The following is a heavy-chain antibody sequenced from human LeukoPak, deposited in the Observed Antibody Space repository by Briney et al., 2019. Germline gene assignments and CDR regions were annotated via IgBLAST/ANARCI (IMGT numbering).Heavy chain of an antibody. J-gene: IGHJ4*02. V-gene: IGHV3-23*01. Sequence: GGSLRLSCAASGFTFTSYSMNWVRQAPGKGLEWVSTISGGGGSTYYADSVKGRFTISRDNSKNALYLQVNSLRAEDTAVYYCAKGGKWDVTPFDYWGQGTLVTVSS. D-gene: IGHD1-26*01. CDR1: GFTFTSYS. CDR3: AKGGKWDVTPFDY. CDR2: ISGGGGST.